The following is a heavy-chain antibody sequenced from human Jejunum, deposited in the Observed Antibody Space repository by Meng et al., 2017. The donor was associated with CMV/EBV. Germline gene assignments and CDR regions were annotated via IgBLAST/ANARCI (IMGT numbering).Heavy chain of an antibody. D-gene: IGHD1-14*01. CDR3: AREGRTKAFDY. Sequence: VESGGGVVQPGRALSLACEVSGIFTFSNYGMHWVRQAPGKGLEWVAVIWFDGNRKFYADSVKGRFTVSRDDSKNTLYLQMGSLRAEDMAVYYCAREGRTKAFDYWGQGTLVTVSS. V-gene: IGHV3-33*01. CDR1: GIFTFSNYG. J-gene: IGHJ4*02. CDR2: IWFDGNRK.